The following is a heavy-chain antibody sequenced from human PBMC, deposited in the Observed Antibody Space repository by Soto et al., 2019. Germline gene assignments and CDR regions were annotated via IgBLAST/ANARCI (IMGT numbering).Heavy chain of an antibody. J-gene: IGHJ6*02. CDR2: IIPIFGTA. V-gene: IGHV1-69*13. D-gene: IGHD4-4*01. CDR3: VRPVTTVYYYYGMDV. Sequence: SVKVSCKASGGTFSSYAISWVRQAPGQGLEWMGGIIPIFGTANYAQKFQGRVTITADESTSTAYMELSSLRSEDTAVYYCVRPVTTVYYYYGMDVWGQGTTVTVSS. CDR1: GGTFSSYA.